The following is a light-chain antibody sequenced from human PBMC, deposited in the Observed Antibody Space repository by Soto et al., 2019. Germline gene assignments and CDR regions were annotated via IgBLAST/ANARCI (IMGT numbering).Light chain of an antibody. CDR3: QQYYSIPLT. J-gene: IGKJ5*01. CDR2: WSS. Sequence: IVMTQSPDSLAVSLGERTTINCKSSQSVLYSSNNKNYLAWFQKKPGQPPKLLIYWSSTRESGVPARFSGSGSGTDFTLTISSLQAEDVAVYYCQQYYSIPLTFGQGTRLEIK. CDR1: QSVLYSSNNKNY. V-gene: IGKV4-1*01.